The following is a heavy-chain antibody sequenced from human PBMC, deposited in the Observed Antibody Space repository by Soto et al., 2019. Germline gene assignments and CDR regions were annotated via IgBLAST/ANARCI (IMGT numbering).Heavy chain of an antibody. D-gene: IGHD4-4*01. CDR1: GYTFTSYY. CDR2: INPSGGST. J-gene: IGHJ4*02. CDR3: APSFSGTTVTTGIDY. Sequence: QVQLVQSGAEVKKPGASVKVSCKASGYTFTSYYMHWVRQAPGQGLEWMGIINPSGGSTSYAQKFQGRVTMTRDTSTSTVYMELSSLRSEDTAVYYCAPSFSGTTVTTGIDYWGQGTLVTVSS. V-gene: IGHV1-46*01.